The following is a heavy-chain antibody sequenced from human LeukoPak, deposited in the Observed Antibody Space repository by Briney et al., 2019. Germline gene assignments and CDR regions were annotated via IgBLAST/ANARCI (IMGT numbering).Heavy chain of an antibody. D-gene: IGHD1/OR15-1a*01. CDR2: IYYSGST. Sequence: SETLSLTCTVSGDSISSSSSYWGWIRQPPGEGLEWIGSIYYSGSTYYNPSLKSRVTISVDTSKNQFSPKLSSVTAADTAVYYCARRTGTRYYYMDVWGKGTTVTVSS. CDR1: GDSISSSSSY. V-gene: IGHV4-39*07. CDR3: ARRTGTRYYYMDV. J-gene: IGHJ6*03.